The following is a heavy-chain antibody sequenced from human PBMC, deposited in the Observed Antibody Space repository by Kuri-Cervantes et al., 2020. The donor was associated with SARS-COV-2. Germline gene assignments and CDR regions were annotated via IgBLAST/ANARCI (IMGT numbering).Heavy chain of an antibody. CDR3: ARGPTHYYDFWSGDHFDY. CDR2: MNPNSGNT. D-gene: IGHD3-3*01. J-gene: IGHJ4*02. Sequence: ASVKVSCKASGYTFTSYDINWVRQATGQGLEWMGWMNPNSGNTGYAQKFQGRVTMTRNASISTAYMELSSLRSEDTAVYYCARGPTHYYDFWSGDHFDYWGQGTLVTVSS. V-gene: IGHV1-8*01. CDR1: GYTFTSYD.